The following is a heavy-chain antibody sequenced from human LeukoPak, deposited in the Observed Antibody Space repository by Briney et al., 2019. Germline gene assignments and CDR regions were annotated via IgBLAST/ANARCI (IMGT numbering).Heavy chain of an antibody. CDR2: IHPGDSGT. V-gene: IGHV5-51*01. J-gene: IGHJ4*02. D-gene: IGHD5-18*01. CDR1: GYSFTTYW. Sequence: KIGESLKISCKGSGYSFTTYWIGWVRQMPGKGLEWMGIIHPGDSGTRYSPSFQGQVTMSVDESITTAYLQWSSLRASDSAIYYCARGGSYRYGSSDYWGQGTLVTVSS. CDR3: ARGGSYRYGSSDY.